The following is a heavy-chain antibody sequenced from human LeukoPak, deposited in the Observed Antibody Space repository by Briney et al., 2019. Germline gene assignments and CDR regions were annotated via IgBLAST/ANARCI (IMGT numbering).Heavy chain of an antibody. D-gene: IGHD6-6*01. J-gene: IGHJ4*02. V-gene: IGHV4-59*08. CDR2: IYYSGTT. Sequence: SETLSLTCTVSGGSISSYYWSWIRQPPGKGLGWFGYIYYSGTTNYNPSLKSRVTISVDTSKNQFSLKLSSVTAADTAVYYCATLYSSSNSVFDYWGQGTLVTVSS. CDR3: ATLYSSSNSVFDY. CDR1: GGSISSYY.